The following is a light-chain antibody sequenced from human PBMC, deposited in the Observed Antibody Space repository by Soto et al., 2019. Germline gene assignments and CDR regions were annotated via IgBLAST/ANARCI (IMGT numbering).Light chain of an antibody. CDR2: GAS. Sequence: EIVLTQSPGTLSLSPGERATLSCRASRSVNSSYLAWYQQKPGQAPRRLIYGASSRAAGIPARFSGSGSATDITLTISRLEAGDFAVYYCQKYGSSPLYTVGQGTKLEIK. V-gene: IGKV3-20*01. CDR1: RSVNSSY. CDR3: QKYGSSPLYT. J-gene: IGKJ2*01.